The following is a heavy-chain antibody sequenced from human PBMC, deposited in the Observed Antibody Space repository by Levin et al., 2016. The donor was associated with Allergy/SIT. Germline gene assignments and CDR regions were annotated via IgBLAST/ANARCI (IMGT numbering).Heavy chain of an antibody. D-gene: IGHD3-10*01. V-gene: IGHV3-30*18. Sequence: VRQAPGKGLEWVAVISYDGSNKYYADSVKGRFTISRDNSKNTLYLQMNSLRAEDTAVYYCAKPTSITMVRGWFDPWGQGTLVTVSS. CDR2: ISYDGSNK. J-gene: IGHJ5*02. CDR3: AKPTSITMVRGWFDP.